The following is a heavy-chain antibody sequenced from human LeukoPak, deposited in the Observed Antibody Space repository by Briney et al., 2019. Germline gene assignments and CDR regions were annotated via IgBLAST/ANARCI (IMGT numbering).Heavy chain of an antibody. CDR1: DGSISSYY. D-gene: IGHD3-22*01. CDR3: ARQGGYDSSGYYPNWFDP. J-gene: IGHJ5*02. Sequence: SETLSLTCTVSDGSISSYYWSWIRQPPGKGLEWIGYIYTSGSTNYNPSLKSRVTISVDTSKNQFSLKLSSVTAADTAVYYCARQGGYDSSGYYPNWFDPWGQGTLVTVSS. CDR2: IYTSGST. V-gene: IGHV4-4*09.